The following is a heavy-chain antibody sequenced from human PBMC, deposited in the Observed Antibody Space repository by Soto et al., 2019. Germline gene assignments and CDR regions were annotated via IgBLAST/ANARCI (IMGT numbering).Heavy chain of an antibody. CDR2: IIPILGIA. CDR3: ASPYYYDSSGLAYDYGMYV. CDR1: RGTFSSYT. Sequence: QVQLVQSGAEVKKPGSAVKVSCKASRGTFSSYTISWVRQAPGQGLEWMGRIIPILGIANYAQKFQGRVPITADKSTSKAYMELSSLRSGDTAVYYCASPYYYDSSGLAYDYGMYVWGQGTTVTVSS. V-gene: IGHV1-69*02. J-gene: IGHJ6*02. D-gene: IGHD3-22*01.